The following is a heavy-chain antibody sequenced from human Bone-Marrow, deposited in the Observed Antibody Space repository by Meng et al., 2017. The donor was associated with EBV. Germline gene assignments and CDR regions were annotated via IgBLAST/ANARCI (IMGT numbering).Heavy chain of an antibody. J-gene: IGHJ4*02. D-gene: IGHD4-17*01. CDR1: GFTFSSYG. CDR3: AKEFQQYGSDY. CDR2: ISYDGSNK. V-gene: IGHV3-30*18. Sequence: VPLVVAGGGLVLPGXXXXLSCAASGFTFSSYGMHWVRQAPGKGLEWVAVISYDGSNKYYADSVKGRFTISRDNSKNTLYLQMNSLRAEDTAVYYCAKEFQQYGSDYWGQGTLVTVSS.